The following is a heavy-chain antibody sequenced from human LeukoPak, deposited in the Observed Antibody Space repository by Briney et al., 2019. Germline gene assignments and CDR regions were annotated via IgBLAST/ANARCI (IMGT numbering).Heavy chain of an antibody. CDR1: GYSFASYW. D-gene: IGHD3-10*01. V-gene: IGHV5-51*01. J-gene: IGHJ4*02. CDR3: ARRPYYGSGSHYNFDY. Sequence: AESLKISCKGSGYSFASYWIAWVRQMPGKGLEWMGIIYAGDSDTRYSPSFQGQVTISADKSISTAYLQWSSLKASDTARYYCARRPYYGSGSHYNFDYWGQGTLVTVSS. CDR2: IYAGDSDT.